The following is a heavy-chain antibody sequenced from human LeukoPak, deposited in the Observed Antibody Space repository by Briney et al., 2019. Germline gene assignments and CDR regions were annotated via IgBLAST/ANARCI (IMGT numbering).Heavy chain of an antibody. CDR2: IWYDGSNK. J-gene: IGHJ4*02. Sequence: GGSLRLSCAASGFTFSSYGMHWVRQAPGKGLEWVAGIWYDGSNKYYADSVKGRFTISRDNSKNTLYLQMNSLRAEDTAVYYCARYQTTYDSSGYYRYWGQGTLVTVSS. CDR3: ARYQTTYDSSGYYRY. CDR1: GFTFSSYG. D-gene: IGHD3-22*01. V-gene: IGHV3-33*01.